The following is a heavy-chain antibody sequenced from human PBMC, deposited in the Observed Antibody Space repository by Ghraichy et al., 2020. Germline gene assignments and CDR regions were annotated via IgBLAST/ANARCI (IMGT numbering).Heavy chain of an antibody. V-gene: IGHV1-8*01. J-gene: IGHJ3*02. D-gene: IGHD3-3*01. CDR3: ARGRYYDFWSAQHHAFDI. CDR2: MNPNSGNT. Sequence: ASVKVSCKASGYTFTSYDINWVRQATGQGLEWMGWMNPNSGNTGYAQKFQGRVTMTRNTSISTAYMELSSLRSEDTAVYYCARGRYYDFWSAQHHAFDIWGQGTMVTVSS. CDR1: GYTFTSYD.